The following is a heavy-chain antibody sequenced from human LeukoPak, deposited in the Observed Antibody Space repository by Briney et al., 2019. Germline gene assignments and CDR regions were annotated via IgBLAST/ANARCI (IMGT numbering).Heavy chain of an antibody. CDR3: ARDNGKDIVY. J-gene: IGHJ4*02. CDR1: GYTFTSYY. CDR2: INPNSGGT. D-gene: IGHD2-15*01. Sequence: GASVKVSCKASGYTFTSYYMHWVRQAPGQGLEWMGWINPNSGGTNYAQKFQGRVTMTGDTSISTAYMELSRLRSDGTAVYYCARDNGKDIVYWGQGTLVTVSS. V-gene: IGHV1-2*02.